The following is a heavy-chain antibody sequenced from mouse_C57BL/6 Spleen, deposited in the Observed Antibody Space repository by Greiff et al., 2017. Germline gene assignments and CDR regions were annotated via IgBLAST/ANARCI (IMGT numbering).Heavy chain of an antibody. Sequence: QVQLQQSGAELVKPGASVKISCKASGYAFSSYWMNWVKQRPGKGLEWIGQIYPGDGDTNYNGKFKGKATLTADKSSSTAYMQLSSLTSEYSAVYFCASGITTVVAPDYWGKGTTLTVSS. V-gene: IGHV1-80*01. CDR3: ASGITTVVAPDY. CDR1: GYAFSSYW. J-gene: IGHJ2*01. D-gene: IGHD1-1*01. CDR2: IYPGDGDT.